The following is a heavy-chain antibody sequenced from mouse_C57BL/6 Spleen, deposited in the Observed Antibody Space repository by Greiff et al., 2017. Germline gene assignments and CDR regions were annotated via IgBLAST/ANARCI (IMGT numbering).Heavy chain of an antibody. CDR1: GYTFTSYW. V-gene: IGHV1-61*01. Sequence: QVQLQQPGAELVRPGSSVKLSCKASGYTFTSYWMDWVKQRPGQGLEWIGNIYPSDSETHYNQKFKDKATLTVDKSSSTACMQHSSLTSEDSAVYYCARYRDSAGSPWFDYWGQGTLVTVSA. D-gene: IGHD3-2*02. CDR3: ARYRDSAGSPWFDY. J-gene: IGHJ3*01. CDR2: IYPSDSET.